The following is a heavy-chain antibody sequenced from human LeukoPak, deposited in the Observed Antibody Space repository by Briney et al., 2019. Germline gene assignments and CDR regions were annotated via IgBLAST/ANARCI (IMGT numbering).Heavy chain of an antibody. D-gene: IGHD6-13*01. V-gene: IGHV1-8*01. CDR3: AGGGPSSSWSYYYYYYGMDV. Sequence: ASVKVSCKASGYTFTSYDINWVRQATGQGLEWMGWMNPNSGNTGYAQKLQGRVTMTRNTSISTAYMELSSLRSEDTAVYYCAGGGPSSSWSYYYYYYGMDVWGQGTTVTVSS. J-gene: IGHJ6*02. CDR1: GYTFTSYD. CDR2: MNPNSGNT.